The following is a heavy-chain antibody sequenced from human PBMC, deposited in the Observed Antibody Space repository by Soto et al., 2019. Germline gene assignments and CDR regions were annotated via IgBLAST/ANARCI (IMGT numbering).Heavy chain of an antibody. D-gene: IGHD5-12*01. CDR1: VFTFSSYS. CDR2: ISSSSSYI. CDR3: ARDRMATTYYYYGMDV. J-gene: IGHJ6*01. Sequence: VGSLRLSCASSVFTFSSYSMNCVRHSPGKWLEWVSSISSSSSYIYYADSVKGRFTISRDNAKNSLYLQMNSLRAEDTAVYYCARDRMATTYYYYGMDVWGQGTTGPVSS. V-gene: IGHV3-21*01.